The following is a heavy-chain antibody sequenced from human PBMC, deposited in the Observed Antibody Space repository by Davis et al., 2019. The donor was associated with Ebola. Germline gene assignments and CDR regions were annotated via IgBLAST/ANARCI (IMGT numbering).Heavy chain of an antibody. V-gene: IGHV4-34*01. CDR3: ARGGSYGGYGMDV. CDR1: GVSFSGYY. CDR2: INHSGRT. Sequence: MPSETLSLTCAVYGVSFSGYYWNWIRQPPGKGLEWIGEINHSGRTNYNPSLKSRVTMSVDTSKNQFSLRVRSVTAADTAVYYCARGGSYGGYGMDVWGQGTTVTVSS. D-gene: IGHD1-26*01. J-gene: IGHJ6*02.